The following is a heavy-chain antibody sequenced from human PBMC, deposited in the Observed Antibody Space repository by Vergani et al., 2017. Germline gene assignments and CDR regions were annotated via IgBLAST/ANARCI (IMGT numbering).Heavy chain of an antibody. CDR1: GGSFSGYY. CDR2: INHSGST. J-gene: IGHJ6*02. Sequence: QVQLQQWGAGLLKPSETLSLTCAVYGGSFSGYYWSWIRQPPGKGLEWIGEINHSGSTNYNPSLKSRVTISVDTSKNQFSLKLSSVTAADTSVYYWARDYGSGNGDPYYYYGMDVWGQGTTVTVSS. D-gene: IGHD3-10*01. CDR3: ARDYGSGNGDPYYYYGMDV. V-gene: IGHV4-34*01.